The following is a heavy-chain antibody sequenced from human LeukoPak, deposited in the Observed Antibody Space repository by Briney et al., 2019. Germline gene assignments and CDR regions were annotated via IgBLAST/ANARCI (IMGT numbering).Heavy chain of an antibody. J-gene: IGHJ4*02. CDR1: GFTFDDYA. CDR3: AKVAQYSSSWYYFDY. V-gene: IGHV3-9*01. D-gene: IGHD6-13*01. Sequence: PGRSLRLSCAASGFTFDDYAMHWVRQAPGKGLEWVSGISWNSGSIGYADSVKGRFTISRDNAKNSLYLQMNSLRAEDTALYYCAKVAQYSSSWYYFDYWGQGTLVTVSS. CDR2: ISWNSGSI.